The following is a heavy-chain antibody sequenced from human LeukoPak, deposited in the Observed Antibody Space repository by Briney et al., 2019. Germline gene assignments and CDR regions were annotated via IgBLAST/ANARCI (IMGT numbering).Heavy chain of an antibody. J-gene: IGHJ5*02. CDR1: GYSFTSYW. D-gene: IGHD3-22*01. V-gene: IGHV5-10-1*01. Sequence: GESLKISCKGSGYSFTSYWISWVRQMPGKGLEWTGRIDPSDSYTNYSPSFQGHVTISADESISTAYLQWSSLKASDTAMYYCARQGALSGYYDSSGYYWFDPWGQGTLVTVSS. CDR3: ARQGALSGYYDSSGYYWFDP. CDR2: IDPSDSYT.